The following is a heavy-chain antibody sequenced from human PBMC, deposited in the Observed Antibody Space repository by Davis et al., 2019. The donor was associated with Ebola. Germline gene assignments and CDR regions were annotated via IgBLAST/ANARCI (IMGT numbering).Heavy chain of an antibody. J-gene: IGHJ6*02. D-gene: IGHD4-17*01. CDR3: ARDSGDYGEGYYYYYGMDV. CDR1: GFTFSSYS. V-gene: IGHV3-21*01. CDR2: ISSSSSYI. Sequence: PGGSLRLSCAASGFTFSSYSMNWVRQAPGKGLEWVSSISSSSSYIYYADSVKGRFTISRDNAKNSLYLQMNSLRAEDTAVYYCARDSGDYGEGYYYYYGMDVWGQGTTVTVSS.